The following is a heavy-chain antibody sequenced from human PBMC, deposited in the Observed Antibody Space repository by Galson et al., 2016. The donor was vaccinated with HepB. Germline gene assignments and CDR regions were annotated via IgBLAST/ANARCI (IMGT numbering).Heavy chain of an antibody. CDR3: AKDPHPYNWNQGGLAS. Sequence: GFTFSSYDMHWVRQAPGKGLEWVAIISYDGSNKYYADSVKGRFTISRDNSKNTLYLQMNSLRAEDTAVYSCAKDPHPYNWNQGGLASWGQGTLVAVSS. CDR1: GFTFSSYD. J-gene: IGHJ4*02. V-gene: IGHV3-30*18. CDR2: ISYDGSNK. D-gene: IGHD1-1*01.